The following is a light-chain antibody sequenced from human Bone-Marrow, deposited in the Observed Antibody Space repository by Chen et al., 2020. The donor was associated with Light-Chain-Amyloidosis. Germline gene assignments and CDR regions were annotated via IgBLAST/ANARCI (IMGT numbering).Light chain of an antibody. J-gene: IGLJ2*01. CDR2: ANT. CDR1: SSNIGAGYD. CDR3: QSYDSKLDVV. Sequence: QSVLTQPPSVSGSPGQRVTISCPGTSSNIGAGYDFHWYQQLPGAAPKLLISANTNRPAGVPDRFSGSTSGTSASLAITGLQADDEADYYCQSYDSKLDVVFGGGTKVTVL. V-gene: IGLV1-40*02.